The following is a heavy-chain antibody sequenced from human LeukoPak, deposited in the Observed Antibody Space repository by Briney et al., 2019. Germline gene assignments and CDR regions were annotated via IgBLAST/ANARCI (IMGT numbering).Heavy chain of an antibody. CDR1: GFTFSNYE. V-gene: IGHV3-48*03. CDR2: ISSSGSTI. D-gene: IGHD3-10*01. CDR3: AREPLRGEPFDY. Sequence: GGSLRLSCAASGFTFSNYEMNRVRQAPGKGLEWVSYISSSGSTIYYADSVKGRFTISRDNAKNSLYLQMNSLRAEDTAVYYCAREPLRGEPFDYWGQGTLVTVSS. J-gene: IGHJ4*02.